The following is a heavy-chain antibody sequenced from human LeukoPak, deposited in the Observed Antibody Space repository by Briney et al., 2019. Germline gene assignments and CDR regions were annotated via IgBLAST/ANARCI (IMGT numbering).Heavy chain of an antibody. CDR3: ARVPYCSSTSCYGQLWFDP. CDR2: ISYDGSNK. Sequence: PGGSLRLSCAASGFTFSSYGMHWVRQAPGKGLEWVAVISYDGSNKYYADSVKGRFTISRDNSKNTLYLQMNSLRAEDTAVYYCARVPYCSSTSCYGQLWFDPWGQGTLVTVSS. D-gene: IGHD2-2*01. J-gene: IGHJ5*02. V-gene: IGHV3-30*03. CDR1: GFTFSSYG.